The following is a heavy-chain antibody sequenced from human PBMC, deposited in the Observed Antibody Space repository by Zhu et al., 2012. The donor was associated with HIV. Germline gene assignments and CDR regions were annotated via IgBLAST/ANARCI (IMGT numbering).Heavy chain of an antibody. Sequence: QVQLQESGPGLMKPSETLSLACTVSGGSINSYYWSWIRQAPGRGLEWIGYMYDSGNTNYNPPLKSRVTISVDTSKNQFSLTLRSVTAADTAVYYCARSSSRNYWYFDLVGPWPPWSLS. CDR2: MYDSGNT. CDR3: ARSSSRNYWYFDL. V-gene: IGHV4-59*12. D-gene: IGHD6-6*01. CDR1: GGSINSYY. J-gene: IGHJ2*01.